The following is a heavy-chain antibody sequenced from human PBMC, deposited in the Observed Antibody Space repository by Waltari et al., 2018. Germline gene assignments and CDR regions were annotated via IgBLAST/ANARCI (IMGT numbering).Heavy chain of an antibody. V-gene: IGHV3-66*02. J-gene: IGHJ6*02. CDR2: IYSGGST. CDR3: ARDRSSSWYYYYYYGMDV. Sequence: EVQLVESGGGLVQPGGSLRLSCAASGFTVSSNYMSWVRQAPGQGLEWVSVIYSGGSTYYADSVKGRFTISRDNSKNTLYLQMNSLRAEDTAVYYCARDRSSSWYYYYYYGMDVWGQGTTVTVSS. CDR1: GFTVSSNY. D-gene: IGHD6-13*01.